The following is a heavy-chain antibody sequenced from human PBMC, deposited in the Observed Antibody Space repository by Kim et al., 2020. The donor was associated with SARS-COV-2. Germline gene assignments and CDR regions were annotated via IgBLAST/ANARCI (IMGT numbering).Heavy chain of an antibody. J-gene: IGHJ4*02. Sequence: AKYEKGRLTIPRDNSKNTLYLQMNRLRAGDTAVYYCARSVEMATITVLDYWGQGTLVTVSS. CDR3: ARSVEMATITVLDY. D-gene: IGHD5-12*01. V-gene: IGHV3-33*01.